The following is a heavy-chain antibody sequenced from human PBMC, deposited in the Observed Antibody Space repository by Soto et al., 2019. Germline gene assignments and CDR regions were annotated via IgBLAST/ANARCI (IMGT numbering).Heavy chain of an antibody. J-gene: IGHJ4*02. D-gene: IGHD3-10*01. Sequence: GGSLRLSCAASGFTFSSYAMSWVRQAPGKGLQWVSAISSSARSKPYAGSVQGRFTISRDNSKNTLYLQMDSLRAEDTALYYCAKDMKSGKYDYGWGPFDYLGQGILVTVSS. CDR3: AKDMKSGKYDYGWGPFDY. CDR2: ISSSARSK. V-gene: IGHV3-23*01. CDR1: GFTFSSYA.